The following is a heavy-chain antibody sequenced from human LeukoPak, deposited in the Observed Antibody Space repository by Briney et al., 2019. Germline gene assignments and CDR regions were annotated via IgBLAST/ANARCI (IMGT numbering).Heavy chain of an antibody. Sequence: PSETLSLTCTVSGGSISSYYWSWIRQPAGKGLEWIGRIYTSGSTNYNPSLKSRVTMSVDTSKNQFSLKLSSVTAADTAVYYCARASSRYSGYSSSWFDYWGQGTLVTVSS. D-gene: IGHD6-13*01. CDR2: IYTSGST. CDR3: ARASSRYSGYSSSWFDY. J-gene: IGHJ4*02. CDR1: GGSISSYY. V-gene: IGHV4-4*07.